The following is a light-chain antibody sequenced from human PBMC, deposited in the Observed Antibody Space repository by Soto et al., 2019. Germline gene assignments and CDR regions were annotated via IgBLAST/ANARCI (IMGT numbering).Light chain of an antibody. V-gene: IGLV2-18*01. Sequence: QSVLTQPPSVSGSLGQSVTISSPGTSSDFSSYNRVSWYQRPPGTGPKLIIYEVNNRPSGVPDRFSGSKSGNTGSVTSSVLQAEGDAEYYCSLYTTDSTDGYGTGTKVTVL. J-gene: IGLJ1*01. CDR3: SLYTTDSTDG. CDR2: EVN. CDR1: SSDFSSYNR.